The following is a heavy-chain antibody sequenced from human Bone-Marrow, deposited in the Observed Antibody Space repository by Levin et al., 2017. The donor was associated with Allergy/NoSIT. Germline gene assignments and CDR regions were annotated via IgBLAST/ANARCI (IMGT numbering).Heavy chain of an antibody. D-gene: IGHD3-10*01. CDR2: ISYDGTNT. Sequence: GESLKISCAASGFTLSSYAMHWVRHAPGKGLEWVALISYDGTNTEYADSVRGRFTISRDISTKMVFLQMNSLRPDDTAVYYCVRDGYLVWGWFDPWGQGTLVTVSS. J-gene: IGHJ5*02. CDR1: GFTLSSYA. CDR3: VRDGYLVWGWFDP. V-gene: IGHV3-30*04.